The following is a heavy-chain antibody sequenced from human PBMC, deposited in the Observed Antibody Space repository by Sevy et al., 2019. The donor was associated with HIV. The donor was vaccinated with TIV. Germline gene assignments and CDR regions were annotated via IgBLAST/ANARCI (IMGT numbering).Heavy chain of an antibody. Sequence: SETLSLTCTVSGGSISSYYWSWIRQPAGKGLEWIGRIYTSGSTNYNPSLKSRVTMSVDTSKNQFSLELSSVTAADTAVYYCARDAPYIAVAGLYYYYGMDVWGQWTTVTVSS. CDR1: GGSISSYY. J-gene: IGHJ6*02. V-gene: IGHV4-4*07. CDR2: IYTSGST. CDR3: ARDAPYIAVAGLYYYYGMDV. D-gene: IGHD6-19*01.